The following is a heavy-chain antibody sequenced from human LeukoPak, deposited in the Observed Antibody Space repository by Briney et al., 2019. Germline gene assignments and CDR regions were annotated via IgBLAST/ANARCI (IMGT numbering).Heavy chain of an antibody. CDR1: GFTFSSYA. V-gene: IGHV3-23*01. J-gene: IGHJ3*02. D-gene: IGHD3-22*01. CDR3: AKDHYYDSSGSDAFDI. Sequence: GGSLRLSCAASGFTFSSYAMTWVRQAPGKGLEWVSTISGSGGRTYYADSVKGRFTISRDNSKNTLYLQMNSLRAEDTAVYYCAKDHYYDSSGSDAFDIWGQGTMVTVSS. CDR2: ISGSGGRT.